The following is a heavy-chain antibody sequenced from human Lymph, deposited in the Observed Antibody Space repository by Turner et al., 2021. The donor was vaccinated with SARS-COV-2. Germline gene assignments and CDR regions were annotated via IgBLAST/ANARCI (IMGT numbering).Heavy chain of an antibody. CDR3: ARLSMGDWHFDL. D-gene: IGHD1-26*01. CDR2: IKQDGSEK. V-gene: IGHV3-7*01. CDR1: GFTFSTYW. J-gene: IGHJ2*01. Sequence: EVQLVESGGGLVQPGGALRLSCAASGFTFSTYWMIWVRQAPGKGLEWVANIKQDGSEKYYVDSVKGRFTISRDNAKNSLYLQMNSLRAEDTAVYYCARLSMGDWHFDLWGRGTLVTVSS.